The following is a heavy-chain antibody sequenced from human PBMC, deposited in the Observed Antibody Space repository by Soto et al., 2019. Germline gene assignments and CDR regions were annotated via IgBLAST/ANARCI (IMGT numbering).Heavy chain of an antibody. J-gene: IGHJ6*02. Sequence: SETLSLTCAVDGGSFSGYYWSWIRQPPGKGLEWVGEINHSGRTNYNPYLKSRVTISGDTSKNQFSLKLSSVTAADTAVYYCARGLGSLTGTTLDYYGMDVWGQGTTVTVS. V-gene: IGHV4-34*01. CDR2: INHSGRT. CDR3: ARGLGSLTGTTLDYYGMDV. D-gene: IGHD1-20*01. CDR1: GGSFSGYY.